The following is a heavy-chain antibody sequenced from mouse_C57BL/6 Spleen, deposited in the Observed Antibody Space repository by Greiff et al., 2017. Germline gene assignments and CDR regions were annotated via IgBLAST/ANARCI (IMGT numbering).Heavy chain of an antibody. CDR3: ARKEQYDDAMDY. Sequence: QVQLQQSGPELVKPGASVKISCKASGYSFTSYYIHWVKQRHGQGLEWIGWIYPGSGNTKYNEKFKGKATLTADTSSSTAYMQLSSLTSEDSAVYYCARKEQYDDAMDYWGQGTSVTVSS. J-gene: IGHJ4*01. CDR1: GYSFTSYY. V-gene: IGHV1-66*01. D-gene: IGHD2-14*01. CDR2: IYPGSGNT.